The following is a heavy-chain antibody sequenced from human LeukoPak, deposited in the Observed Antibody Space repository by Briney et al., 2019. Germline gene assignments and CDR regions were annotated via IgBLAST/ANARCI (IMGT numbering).Heavy chain of an antibody. D-gene: IGHD5-12*01. CDR3: ARLHYSGYPIDY. Sequence: GGSLRLSCEASGFTFSSYGMNWVRQAPGKGLEWVSSISSSSSYIYYADSVKGRFTISRDNAKNSLYLQMNSLRAEDTAVYYCARLHYSGYPIDYWGQGTLVTVSS. V-gene: IGHV3-21*01. J-gene: IGHJ4*02. CDR1: GFTFSSYG. CDR2: ISSSSSYI.